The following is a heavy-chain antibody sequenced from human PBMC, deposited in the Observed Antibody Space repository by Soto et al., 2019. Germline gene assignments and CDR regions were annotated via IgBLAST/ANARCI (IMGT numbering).Heavy chain of an antibody. CDR1: GYTFTSYG. Sequence: ASVKVSCKASGYTFTSYGISWVRQAPGQGLEWMGWISAYNGNTNYAQKLQGRVTMTTDTSTSTAYMELRSLRSDDTAVYYCARVGLYCSSTSCHQYFGHYYGMDVWGQGTTVTVSS. D-gene: IGHD2-2*01. CDR2: ISAYNGNT. J-gene: IGHJ6*02. CDR3: ARVGLYCSSTSCHQYFGHYYGMDV. V-gene: IGHV1-18*01.